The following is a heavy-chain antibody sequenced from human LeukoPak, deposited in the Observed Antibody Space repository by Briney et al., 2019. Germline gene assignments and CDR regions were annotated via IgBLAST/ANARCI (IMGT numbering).Heavy chain of an antibody. CDR2: INHSGST. J-gene: IGHJ4*02. CDR3: ARGPDYDFWSGYLAPYYFDY. CDR1: GGSFSGYY. V-gene: IGHV4-34*01. D-gene: IGHD3-3*01. Sequence: PSETLSLTCAVYGGSFSGYYWSWIRQPPVKGLEWIGEINHSGSTNYNPSLKSRVTISVDTSKNQFSLKLSSVTAADTAVYYCARGPDYDFWSGYLAPYYFDYWGQGTLVTVSS.